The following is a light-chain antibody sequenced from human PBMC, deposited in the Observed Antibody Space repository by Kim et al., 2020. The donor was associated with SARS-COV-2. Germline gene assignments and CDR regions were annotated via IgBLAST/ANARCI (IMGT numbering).Light chain of an antibody. CDR3: QVWDSSSDHPV. CDR2: YDS. Sequence: SYELTQPPSVSVAPGKTAGITCGGNNIGSKSVHWYQQKPGQAPVLVIYYDSDRPSGIPERFSGSNSGNTATLTISRVEAGDEADYYCQVWDSSSDHPVFGGGTKVTVL. J-gene: IGLJ2*01. CDR1: NIGSKS. V-gene: IGLV3-21*04.